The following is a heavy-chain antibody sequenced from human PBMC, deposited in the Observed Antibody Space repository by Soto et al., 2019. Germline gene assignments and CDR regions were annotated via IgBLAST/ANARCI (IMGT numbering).Heavy chain of an antibody. CDR2: ISSSSTI. D-gene: IGHD6-25*01. CDR3: ARDRTYCSDYYHYFDY. Sequence: EVQLVESGGGLIQPGGSLRLSCAASGFTFSSHDMNWVRQAPGKGLEWVSYISSSSTIHYADSVKGRFTISRDNAKQSLYLEMNSLRAEDTAVYYCARDRTYCSDYYHYFDYWGQGTLVTVSS. CDR1: GFTFSSHD. V-gene: IGHV3-48*01. J-gene: IGHJ4*02.